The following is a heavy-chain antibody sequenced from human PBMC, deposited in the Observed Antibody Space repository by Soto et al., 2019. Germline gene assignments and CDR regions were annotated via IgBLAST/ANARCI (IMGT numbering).Heavy chain of an antibody. D-gene: IGHD3-10*01. V-gene: IGHV4-61*01. Sequence: SETLSLTCTVSGGSVSSGSYYWSWIRQPPGNGLEWIGYIYYSGSTNYNPSLKSRVTISVDTSKNQFSLKVSSVTAADTAVYYCARDGGSARGVIDYWGQGTLVTVSS. CDR1: GGSVSSGSYY. J-gene: IGHJ4*02. CDR2: IYYSGST. CDR3: ARDGGSARGVIDY.